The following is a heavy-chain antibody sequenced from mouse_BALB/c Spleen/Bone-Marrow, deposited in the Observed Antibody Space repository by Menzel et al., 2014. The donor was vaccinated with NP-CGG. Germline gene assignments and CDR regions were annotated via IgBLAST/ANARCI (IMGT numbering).Heavy chain of an antibody. CDR3: ARRDYGKHFDV. D-gene: IGHD2-1*01. Sequence: EVQLVESGPCLVKPSQTLSLTCSVTGDSITSGYWNWIRKFPGNKLEYMGHISYSGSTYYNPSLKSRIPITRDTSKNXFYLQLDSVTTEDTATYYCARRDYGKHFDVWGAGTTVTVSS. CDR2: ISYSGST. V-gene: IGHV3-8*02. J-gene: IGHJ1*01. CDR1: GDSITSGY.